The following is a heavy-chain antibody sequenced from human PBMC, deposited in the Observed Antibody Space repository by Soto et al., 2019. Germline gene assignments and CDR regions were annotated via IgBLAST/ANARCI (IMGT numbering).Heavy chain of an antibody. Sequence: SETLSLTCTVSGGSISSGDYYWSWIRQPPGKGLEWIGYIYYSGSTYYNPSLKSRVTISVDTSKNQFSLKLSSVTAADTAVYYCARGFTIFGVVTYFDYWGQGTLVTVSS. CDR2: IYYSGST. V-gene: IGHV4-30-4*01. J-gene: IGHJ4*02. CDR1: GGSISSGDYY. D-gene: IGHD3-3*01. CDR3: ARGFTIFGVVTYFDY.